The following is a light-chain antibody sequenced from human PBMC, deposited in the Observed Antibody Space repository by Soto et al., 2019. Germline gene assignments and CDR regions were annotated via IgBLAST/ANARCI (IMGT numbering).Light chain of an antibody. CDR1: SSNIGSNT. CDR2: SNN. CDR3: AAWDDSRNGYV. V-gene: IGLV1-44*01. J-gene: IGLJ1*01. Sequence: QSVLTQPPSASGTPGQRVTISCSGSSSNIGSNTVNWYQQLPGTAPKLLIYSNNQRPSGVPDRFSGSTSGTSASLAISGLQSEDEADYYCAAWDDSRNGYVVATGTKLTVL.